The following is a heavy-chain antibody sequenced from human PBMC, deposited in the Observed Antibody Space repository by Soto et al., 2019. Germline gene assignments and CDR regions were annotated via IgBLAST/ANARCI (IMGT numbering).Heavy chain of an antibody. CDR1: GSSINSSGYY. CDR3: ARLPSRHLVDY. D-gene: IGHD3-3*02. Sequence: SETLSLTCTVSGSSINSSGYYWGWIRQPPGKGLEWIGSMFYGVSTYYNPSLKSRVTVSVDTSKNQSSLNLRSVTAADTAVYYCARLPSRHLVDYWGQGTLVTVSS. CDR2: MFYGVST. J-gene: IGHJ4*02. V-gene: IGHV4-39*01.